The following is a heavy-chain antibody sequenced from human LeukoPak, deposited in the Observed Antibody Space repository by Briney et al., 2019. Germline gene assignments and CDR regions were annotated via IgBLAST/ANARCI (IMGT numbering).Heavy chain of an antibody. J-gene: IGHJ5*02. Sequence: GGSLRLSCAASGFTFSSYSMNWVRQAPGKGLEWVSSISSSSSYIYYADLVKGRFTISRDNAKNSLYLQMNSLRAEDTAVYYCARDHAHDVLRFLEWSLFDPWGQGTLVTVSS. CDR3: ARDHAHDVLRFLEWSLFDP. CDR1: GFTFSSYS. V-gene: IGHV3-21*01. CDR2: ISSSSSYI. D-gene: IGHD3-3*01.